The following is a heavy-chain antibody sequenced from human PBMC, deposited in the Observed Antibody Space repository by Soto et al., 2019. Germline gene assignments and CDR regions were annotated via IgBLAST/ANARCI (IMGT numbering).Heavy chain of an antibody. J-gene: IGHJ6*02. D-gene: IGHD3-3*01. V-gene: IGHV4-30-4*01. CDR2: IYYSGST. CDR1: GGSISSGDYY. CDR3: AKEPVSITIFGVNGMDV. Sequence: SETLSLTCTVSGGSISSGDYYWSWIRQPPGKGLEWIGYIYYSGSTYYNPSLKSRVTISVDTSKNQFSLKLSSVTAADTAVYYCAKEPVSITIFGVNGMDVWGQGTTVTVSS.